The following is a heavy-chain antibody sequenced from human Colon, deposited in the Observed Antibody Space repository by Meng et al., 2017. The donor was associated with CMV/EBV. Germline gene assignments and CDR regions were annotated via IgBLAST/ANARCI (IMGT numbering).Heavy chain of an antibody. J-gene: IGHJ6*02. CDR1: GGSISSGGYY. CDR2: IYYSGST. Sequence: GSLRLSCSVSGGSISSGGYYWSWIRQPPGKGLEWIGYIYYSGSTNYNPSLKSRVTISVDTSKNQFSLKLSSVTAADTAVYYCARADSLTTADYYYYGMDVWGQGTTVTVSS. V-gene: IGHV4-61*08. CDR3: ARADSLTTADYYYYGMDV. D-gene: IGHD4-11*01.